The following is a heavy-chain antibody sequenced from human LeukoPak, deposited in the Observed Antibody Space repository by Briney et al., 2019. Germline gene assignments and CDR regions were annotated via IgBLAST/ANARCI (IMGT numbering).Heavy chain of an antibody. D-gene: IGHD3-22*01. J-gene: IGHJ5*02. CDR1: GFTFSSYA. Sequence: PGGSLRLSCAASGFTFSSYAMSWVRQAPGKGLEWVSAISGSGGSTYYADSVKGRFTISRDNAKNTLYLQMNSLRAEDTAVYYCARELGYDSSGYYPRFDPWGQGTLVTVSS. V-gene: IGHV3-23*01. CDR2: ISGSGGST. CDR3: ARELGYDSSGYYPRFDP.